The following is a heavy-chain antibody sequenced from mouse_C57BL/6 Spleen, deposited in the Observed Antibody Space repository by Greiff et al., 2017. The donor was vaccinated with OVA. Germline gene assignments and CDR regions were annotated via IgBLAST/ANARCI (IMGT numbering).Heavy chain of an antibody. CDR1: GYTFTDYY. J-gene: IGHJ2*01. D-gene: IGHD2-3*01. CDR2: INPNNGGT. CDR3: ARGRWLPGY. Sequence: VQLQQSGPELVKPGASVKISCKASGYTFTDYYMNWVKQSHGKSLEWIGDINPNNGGTSYNQKFKGKATLTVDKSSSTAYMELRSLTSEDSAVYYCARGRWLPGYWGQGTTLTVSS. V-gene: IGHV1-26*01.